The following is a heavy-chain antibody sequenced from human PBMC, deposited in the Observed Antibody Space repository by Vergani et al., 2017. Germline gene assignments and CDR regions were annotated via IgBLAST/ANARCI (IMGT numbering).Heavy chain of an antibody. J-gene: IGHJ3*02. CDR3: ATGAAGRKLDAFDI. V-gene: IGHV1-24*01. Sequence: QVQLVQSGAEVKKPGASVKVSCKASGYTFTGYYMHWVRQAPGKGLEWMGGFDPEDGETIYAQKFQGRVTMTEDTSTDTAYMELSSLRSEDTAVYYCATGAAGRKLDAFDIWGQGTMVTVSS. CDR2: FDPEDGET. CDR1: GYTFTGYY. D-gene: IGHD6-13*01.